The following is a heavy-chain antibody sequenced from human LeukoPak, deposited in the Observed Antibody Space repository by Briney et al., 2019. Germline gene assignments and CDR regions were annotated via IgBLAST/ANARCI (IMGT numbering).Heavy chain of an antibody. D-gene: IGHD3-22*01. J-gene: IGHJ3*02. CDR3: ARYDSSGYYYLDAFDI. CDR2: ISTNNGNT. V-gene: IGHV1-18*01. Sequence: ASVKVSCKSSGYSFTTYGISWVRQAPGQGLEWMGWISTNNGNTDYAQKLQGRVTMTTDTSTSTAYMELRSLRSDDTAVYYCARYDSSGYYYLDAFDIWGQGTMVTVSS. CDR1: GYSFTTYG.